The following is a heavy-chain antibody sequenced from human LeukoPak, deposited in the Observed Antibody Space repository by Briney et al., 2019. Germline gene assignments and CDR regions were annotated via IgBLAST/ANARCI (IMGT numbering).Heavy chain of an antibody. D-gene: IGHD4-23*01. Sequence: GRSLRLSCAASGFTFSSYSMNWVRQAPGKGLEWVSSISSSSSYIYYADSVKGRFTISRDNAKNSLYLQMNSLRAEDTAVYYCARDLGRWYGMDVWGQGTTVTVSS. CDR1: GFTFSSYS. CDR3: ARDLGRWYGMDV. V-gene: IGHV3-21*01. J-gene: IGHJ6*02. CDR2: ISSSSSYI.